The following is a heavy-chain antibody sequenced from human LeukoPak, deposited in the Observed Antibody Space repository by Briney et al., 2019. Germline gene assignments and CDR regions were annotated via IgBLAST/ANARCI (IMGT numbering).Heavy chain of an antibody. V-gene: IGHV3-7*01. J-gene: IGHJ4*02. CDR1: GFTFSSYW. Sequence: GGSLRLSCVASGFTFSSYWMSWVRQAPGKGLEWVANIKEDGSEKYYVDSVKGRFTFSRDNAKNSLYLQMNSLRAEDTAVYYCAKAGADIWGQGTLVTVSS. CDR3: AKAGADI. CDR2: IKEDGSEK. D-gene: IGHD2-15*01.